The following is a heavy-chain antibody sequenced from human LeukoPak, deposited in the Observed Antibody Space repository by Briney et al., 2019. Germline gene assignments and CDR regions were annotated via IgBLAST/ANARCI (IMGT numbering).Heavy chain of an antibody. Sequence: GGSLRLSCAASGFTFSSYAMSWVRQAPGMGLEWVSGIGDSGGSTYYADSVKGRFTISRDNSKNTLYLQMNSLRDEDTAVYFCAKGVSDFWSAYNGWGQGTLVTVSS. CDR3: AKGVSDFWSAYNG. V-gene: IGHV3-23*01. J-gene: IGHJ4*02. D-gene: IGHD3-3*01. CDR2: IGDSGGST. CDR1: GFTFSSYA.